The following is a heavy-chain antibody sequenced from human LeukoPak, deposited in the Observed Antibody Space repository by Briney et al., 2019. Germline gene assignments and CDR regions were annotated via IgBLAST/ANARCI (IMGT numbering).Heavy chain of an antibody. CDR2: IYYSGNT. D-gene: IGHD4-11*01. J-gene: IGHJ4*02. Sequence: SETLSLTCTVSGGSISSYYWSWIRQPPGKGLEWIGYIYYSGNTNYNPSLKSRVTISVDTSKNQFSLKLSSVTAADTAVYYCARSGSNSYYFDYWGQGTLVTASS. CDR3: ARSGSNSYYFDY. V-gene: IGHV4-59*01. CDR1: GGSISSYY.